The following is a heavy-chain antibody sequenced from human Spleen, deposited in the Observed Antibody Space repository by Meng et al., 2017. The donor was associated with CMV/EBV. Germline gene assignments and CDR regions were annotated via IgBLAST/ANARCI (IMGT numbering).Heavy chain of an antibody. J-gene: IGHJ4*02. D-gene: IGHD5-24*01. CDR2: INHSGST. V-gene: IGHV4-34*01. CDR3: ARDGDGYPTDY. CDR1: GGSFSGYY. Sequence: QVQLKQWGAGLLKPSETLSLTCAVYGGSFSGYYWSWIRQPPGKGLEWIGEINHSGSTNYNPSLKSRVTISVDTSKNQFSLKLSSVTAADTAVYYCARDGDGYPTDYWGQGTLVTVSS.